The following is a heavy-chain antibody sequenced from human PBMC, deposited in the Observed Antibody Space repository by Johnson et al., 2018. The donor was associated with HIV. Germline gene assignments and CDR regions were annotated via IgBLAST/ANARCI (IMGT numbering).Heavy chain of an antibody. CDR1: GFTFSNYD. V-gene: IGHV3-15*01. J-gene: IGHJ3*02. CDR2: IKTKTEGGTT. CDR3: TTGDCSGGSCHAFDI. D-gene: IGHD2-15*01. Sequence: MLLVESGGGVVQPGRSLRLSCAASGFTFSNYDIHWVRQAPGRGLEWLGRIKTKTEGGTTDYAAPVKGRFTISRDDSINTVYLQMNSLKSEDMAVYYCTTGDCSGGSCHAFDIWGQGTMVTVSS.